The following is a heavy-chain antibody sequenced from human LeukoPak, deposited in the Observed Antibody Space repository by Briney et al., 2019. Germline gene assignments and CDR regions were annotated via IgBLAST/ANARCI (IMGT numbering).Heavy chain of an antibody. Sequence: GGSLRLSCAASGFTFSSYAMSWVRQAPGKGLEWVSAISGSGGSTYYVDSVKGRFTISRDNSKNTLYLQMNSLRAEDTAVYYCAKGYYDFWSGYSPLDYWGQGTLVTVSS. CDR2: ISGSGGST. J-gene: IGHJ4*02. CDR1: GFTFSSYA. CDR3: AKGYYDFWSGYSPLDY. V-gene: IGHV3-23*01. D-gene: IGHD3-3*01.